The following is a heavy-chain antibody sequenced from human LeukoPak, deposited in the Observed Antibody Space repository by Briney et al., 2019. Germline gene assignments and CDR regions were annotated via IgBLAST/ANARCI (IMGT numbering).Heavy chain of an antibody. D-gene: IGHD3-22*01. Sequence: SGTLSLTCTVSGGSISTYYWSWIRQPAGKGLEWIGRIYASGSTNFNPSLKSRVTMSVDTSKNQFSLKLTSVTAADTAVYYCARLDTSGYYYLDYWGQGTLVTVSS. V-gene: IGHV4-4*07. J-gene: IGHJ4*02. CDR3: ARLDTSGYYYLDY. CDR1: GGSISTYY. CDR2: IYASGST.